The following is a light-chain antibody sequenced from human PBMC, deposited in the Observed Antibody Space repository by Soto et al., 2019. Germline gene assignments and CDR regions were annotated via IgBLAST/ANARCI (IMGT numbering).Light chain of an antibody. J-gene: IGLJ3*02. CDR2: RNN. CDR1: SSNIGSNT. Sequence: QSVLTQAPSASGTPGQRVTISCSGSSSNIGSNTVNWYHQLPGTAPKLLIYRNNQRPSGVPDRFSGSKSGTSASLAISGLQSEDEADYYCAAWDDNMNGVVFGGGTKLTVL. CDR3: AAWDDNMNGVV. V-gene: IGLV1-44*01.